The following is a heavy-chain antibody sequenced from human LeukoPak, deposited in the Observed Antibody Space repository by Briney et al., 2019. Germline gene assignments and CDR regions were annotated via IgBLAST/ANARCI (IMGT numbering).Heavy chain of an antibody. CDR1: GFSFSSYA. V-gene: IGHV3-23*01. CDR3: AKSGLYVILTGYDYYMDV. CDR2: ISGSGGST. J-gene: IGHJ6*03. D-gene: IGHD3-9*01. Sequence: GGSLRLSCATSGFSFSSYAMSWVRQAPGKGLEWVSAISGSGGSTYYADSVKGRFTISRDNSKNTLYLQMNSLRAEDTAVYYCAKSGLYVILTGYDYYMDVWGKGTTVTVSS.